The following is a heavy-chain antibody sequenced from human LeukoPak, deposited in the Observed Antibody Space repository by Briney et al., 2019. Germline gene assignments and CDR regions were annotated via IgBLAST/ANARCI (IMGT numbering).Heavy chain of an antibody. Sequence: GASVKVSCKASGYTFTGYYMHWVRQAPGQGLEWMGWINPNSGGTNYAQKFQGRVTMTRDTSISAAYMELSRLRSDDTAVYYRARGKEGGTTPYYYYGMDVWGQGTTVTVSS. CDR3: ARGKEGGTTPYYYYGMDV. J-gene: IGHJ6*02. D-gene: IGHD1-7*01. CDR2: INPNSGGT. V-gene: IGHV1-2*02. CDR1: GYTFTGYY.